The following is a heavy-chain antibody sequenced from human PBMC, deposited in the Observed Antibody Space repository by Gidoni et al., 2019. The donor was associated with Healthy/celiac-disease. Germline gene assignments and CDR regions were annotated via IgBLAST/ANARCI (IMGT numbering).Heavy chain of an antibody. V-gene: IGHV4-59*07. Sequence: QVQLQESRPGLVKPSDPLSLTCTVSGVSISSYSWRWIRQPPGKGLEWVGYIYYSGSTNYNPPLKSRVTISVDTSKNQFSLKLSSVTAADTAVYYCARGDYYDSSGLDYWGQGTLVTVSS. J-gene: IGHJ4*02. CDR2: IYYSGST. CDR1: GVSISSYS. CDR3: ARGDYYDSSGLDY. D-gene: IGHD3-22*01.